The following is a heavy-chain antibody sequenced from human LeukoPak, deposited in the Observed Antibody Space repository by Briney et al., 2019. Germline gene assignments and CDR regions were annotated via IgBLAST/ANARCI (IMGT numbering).Heavy chain of an antibody. CDR2: INPNSGGT. V-gene: IGHV1-2*06. J-gene: IGHJ4*02. Sequence: ASVKVSCKASGYTFTGYYMHWVRQAPGQGLEWMGRINPNSGGTNYAQKLQGRVTMTTDTSTSTAYMELRSLRSDDTAVYYCARSEAIWSGYYRIDYWGQGTLVTVSS. D-gene: IGHD3-3*01. CDR1: GYTFTGYY. CDR3: ARSEAIWSGYYRIDY.